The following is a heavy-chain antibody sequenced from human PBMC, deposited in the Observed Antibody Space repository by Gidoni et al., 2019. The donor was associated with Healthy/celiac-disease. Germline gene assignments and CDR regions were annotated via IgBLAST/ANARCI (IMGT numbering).Heavy chain of an antibody. D-gene: IGHD6-6*01. CDR1: GFTFSSSG. J-gene: IGHJ6*02. V-gene: IGHV3-30*18. CDR3: AKDRGSSVYYYYGMDV. CDR2: ISYDGSNK. Sequence: QVQLVESGGGVVQPGRSLRLSCAASGFTFSSSGMHWVRQAPGKGLEWVAVISYDGSNKYYADSVKGRFTISRDNSKNTLYLQMNSLRAEDTAVYYCAKDRGSSVYYYYGMDVWGQGTTVTVSS.